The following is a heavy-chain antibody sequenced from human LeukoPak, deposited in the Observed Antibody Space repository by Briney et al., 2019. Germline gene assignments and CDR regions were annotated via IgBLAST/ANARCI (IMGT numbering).Heavy chain of an antibody. D-gene: IGHD3-10*01. Sequence: SGGLSLTCAVHGGSLNDYYWGWIPPPPGEGLGWVGEINHSGRTNYNPSLKRRVTISVDTSKSQFSLKVTSVTAADTAVYYCARRYGSGSYYNWFDPWGQGTLVTVSS. CDR1: GGSLNDYY. CDR2: INHSGRT. V-gene: IGHV4-34*01. J-gene: IGHJ5*02. CDR3: ARRYGSGSYYNWFDP.